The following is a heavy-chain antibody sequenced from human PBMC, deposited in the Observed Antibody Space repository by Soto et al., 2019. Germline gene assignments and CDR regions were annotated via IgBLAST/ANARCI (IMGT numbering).Heavy chain of an antibody. CDR2: ISYDGSNK. D-gene: IGHD3-3*01. CDR1: GFTFSSYG. J-gene: IGHJ6*03. CDR3: AKCSVFGVVDQYYYYYYMDV. V-gene: IGHV3-30*18. Sequence: QVQLVESGGGVVQPGRSLRLSCAASGFTFSSYGMHWVRQAPGKGLEWVAVISYDGSNKYYADSVKGRFTISRDNSKNTLYLQMNSLRAEDTAVYYCAKCSVFGVVDQYYYYYYMDVWGKGTTVTVSS.